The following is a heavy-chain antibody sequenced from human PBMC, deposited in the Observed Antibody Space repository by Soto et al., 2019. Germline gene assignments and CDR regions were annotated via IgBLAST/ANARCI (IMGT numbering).Heavy chain of an antibody. V-gene: IGHV3-11*01. D-gene: IGHD2-15*01. CDR2: ISSSGSTI. J-gene: IGHJ3*02. CDR3: ARVSPLYCSGGSCYGLGAFDI. CDR1: GFTFSDYY. Sequence: QVQLVESGGGLVKPGGSLRLSCAASGFTFSDYYMSWIRQAPGKGLEWVSYISSSGSTIYYADSVKGRFTISRDNDKNSLYLQMNSLRAEDTAVYYCARVSPLYCSGGSCYGLGAFDIWGQGTMVTVSS.